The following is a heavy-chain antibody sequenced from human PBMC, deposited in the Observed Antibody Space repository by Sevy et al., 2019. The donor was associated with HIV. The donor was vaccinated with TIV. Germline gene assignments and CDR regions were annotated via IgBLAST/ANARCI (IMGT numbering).Heavy chain of an antibody. J-gene: IGHJ4*02. CDR1: GFTFTNTW. CDR3: TAGDTYNSYGYMRPGFFDY. D-gene: IGHD3-22*01. Sequence: GGSLRLSCAASGFTFTNTWMSWVRQAPGKGLEWVARIKSKSDGGTGDYASTVKSRFSISRNDSKNTPYLQMNSLKTEDTAVYYCTAGDTYNSYGYMRPGFFDYWGQGTLVTVSS. CDR2: IKSKSDGGTG. V-gene: IGHV3-15*01.